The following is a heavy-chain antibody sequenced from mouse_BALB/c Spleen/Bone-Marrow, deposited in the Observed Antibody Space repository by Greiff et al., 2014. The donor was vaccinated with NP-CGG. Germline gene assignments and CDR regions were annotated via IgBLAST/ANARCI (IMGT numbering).Heavy chain of an antibody. D-gene: IGHD2-4*01. J-gene: IGHJ3*01. CDR1: GYTFTSYW. CDR3: ASSATMIFAY. V-gene: IGHV1-7*01. Sequence: QVHVKQSGAELAKPGASVKMSCKASGYTFTSYWMHWVKQRPGQGLEWIGYINPSTGYTEYNQKFKDKATLTADKSSSTAYMQRSSLTSEDSAVYSCASSATMIFAYWGQGTLVTVSA. CDR2: INPSTGYT.